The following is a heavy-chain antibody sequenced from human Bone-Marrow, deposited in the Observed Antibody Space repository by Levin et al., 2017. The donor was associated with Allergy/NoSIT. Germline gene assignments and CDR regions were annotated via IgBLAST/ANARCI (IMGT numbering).Heavy chain of an antibody. V-gene: IGHV3-23*01. CDR3: ATLGYCSSTTCRRYFDY. D-gene: IGHD2-2*01. Sequence: GGSLRLSCAASGFTFSSYAMSWVRQAPGKGLGWVSAISGSGGSTYYADSVKGRFTISRDNSKNTLYLQMNSLRAEDTAVYYCATLGYCSSTTCRRYFDYWGQGTLVTVSS. CDR2: ISGSGGST. J-gene: IGHJ4*02. CDR1: GFTFSSYA.